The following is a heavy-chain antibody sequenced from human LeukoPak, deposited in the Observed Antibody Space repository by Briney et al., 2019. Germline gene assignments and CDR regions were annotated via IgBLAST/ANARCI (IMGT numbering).Heavy chain of an antibody. V-gene: IGHV4-4*07. CDR1: GGSISSYY. Sequence: SETLSLTCTVSGGSISSYYWSWIRQPAGKGVEGIGRIYTSGSTNYNPSLKSRVTMSVDTSKNQSSLKLSSVTAADTAVYYCARDNNSSGSGSYHDYWGQGTLVTVSS. J-gene: IGHJ4*02. CDR3: ARDNNSSGSGSYHDY. D-gene: IGHD3-10*01. CDR2: IYTSGST.